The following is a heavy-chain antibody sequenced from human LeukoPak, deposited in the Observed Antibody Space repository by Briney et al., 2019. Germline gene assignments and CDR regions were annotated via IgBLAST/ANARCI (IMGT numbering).Heavy chain of an antibody. J-gene: IGHJ4*02. V-gene: IGHV1-18*01. D-gene: IGHD6-13*01. CDR2: ISAYNGNT. CDR3: ARGPWSGYSSSWIFDY. Sequence: ASVKVSCKASGYTFTSYGISWVRQAPGQGLEWMGWISAYNGNTNYAQKLQGGVTMTTDTSTSTAYMELRSLRSDDTAVYYCARGPWSGYSSSWIFDYWGQGTLVTVSS. CDR1: GYTFTSYG.